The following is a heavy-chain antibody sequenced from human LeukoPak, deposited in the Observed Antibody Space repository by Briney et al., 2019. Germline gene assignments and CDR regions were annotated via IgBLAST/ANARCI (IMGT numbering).Heavy chain of an antibody. V-gene: IGHV3-48*01. Sequence: GGSLRLSCAASGFTFSSYSMNWVRQAPGKGLEWISHISSSSSTIYYADSVKGRFTIFRDNAKNSLFLQMDSLTVEDTAVYYCARVDCSGGSCYSSLDYWGQGTLITVSS. D-gene: IGHD2-15*01. J-gene: IGHJ4*02. CDR3: ARVDCSGGSCYSSLDY. CDR1: GFTFSSYS. CDR2: ISSSSSTI.